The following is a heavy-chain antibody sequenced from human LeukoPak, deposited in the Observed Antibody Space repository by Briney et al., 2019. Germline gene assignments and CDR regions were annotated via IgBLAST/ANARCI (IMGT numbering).Heavy chain of an antibody. Sequence: SETLSLTCTVSGGSISGYYWSWLRQPAGEGLEWIGYIYYSGSTNYNPSLKSRVTISVDTSKNQFSLKLSSVTAADTAVYYCARDLGIQLWNYNRFDPWGQGTLVTVSS. CDR1: GGSISGYY. V-gene: IGHV4-59*01. D-gene: IGHD5-18*01. CDR3: ARDLGIQLWNYNRFDP. CDR2: IYYSGST. J-gene: IGHJ5*02.